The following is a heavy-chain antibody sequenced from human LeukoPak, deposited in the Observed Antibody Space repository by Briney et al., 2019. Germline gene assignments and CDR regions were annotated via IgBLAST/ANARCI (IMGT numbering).Heavy chain of an antibody. CDR2: ISGSGSTT. Sequence: GGSLRLSCGASGFIFSNYAMSWVRQGPGKGLQWVSAISGSGSTTYYADSVKGRFTISRDNSKNTLYLQMNSLRVEDTAVYYCVRDNNGDFWGQGTLVTVSS. D-gene: IGHD1/OR15-1a*01. CDR3: VRDNNGDF. CDR1: GFIFSNYA. J-gene: IGHJ4*02. V-gene: IGHV3-23*01.